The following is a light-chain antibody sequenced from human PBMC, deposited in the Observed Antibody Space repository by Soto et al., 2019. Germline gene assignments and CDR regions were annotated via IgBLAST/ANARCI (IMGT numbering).Light chain of an antibody. CDR3: QQYGSSLFT. J-gene: IGKJ3*01. CDR2: GAS. CDR1: QSVSSSY. V-gene: IGKV3-20*01. Sequence: EIVLTQSPGTLSLSPGERATLSCRASQSVSSSYLAWYQQKPGQAPRLLIYGASSMATGIPDRFSGSGSGTDFTLTISRRETEDVAVFYCQQYGSSLFTFGPGNKVDIK.